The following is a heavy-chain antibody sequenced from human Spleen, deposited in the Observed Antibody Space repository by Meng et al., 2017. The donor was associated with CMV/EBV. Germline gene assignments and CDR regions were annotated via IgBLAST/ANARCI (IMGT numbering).Heavy chain of an antibody. D-gene: IGHD2-8*01. V-gene: IGHV5-51*01. CDR1: GYSFTSSW. CDR2: IYPGDSNT. CDR3: ARRDAKYYLYGMDV. Sequence: GGSLRLSCKGSGYSFTSSWIGWVRQMPGKGLEWMGIIYPGDSNTTYSPSFQGQITISADKSISTAYLQWSSLKASDTAMYYCARRDAKYYLYGMDVWGQGTTVTVSS. J-gene: IGHJ6*02.